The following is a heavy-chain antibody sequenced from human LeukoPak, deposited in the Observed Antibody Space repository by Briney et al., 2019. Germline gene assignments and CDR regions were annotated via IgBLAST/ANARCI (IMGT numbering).Heavy chain of an antibody. V-gene: IGHV3-11*01. CDR2: ITSSGSIT. J-gene: IGHJ4*02. CDR1: GFTFRDHY. CDR3: ARDPDYGDPE. Sequence: GGSLRLSCTASGFTFRDHYMSWFRLSPRKGLEWLSYITSSGSITDYADSVKGRFTISRDNAKNTMFLQMNSLRPEDTAVYYCARDPDYGDPEWGQGTLVTVSS. D-gene: IGHD4-17*01.